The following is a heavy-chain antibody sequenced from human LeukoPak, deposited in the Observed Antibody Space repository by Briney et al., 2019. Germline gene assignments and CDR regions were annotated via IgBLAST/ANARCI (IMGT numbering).Heavy chain of an antibody. CDR2: ISAYNGNT. CDR1: GYTFTSYG. Sequence: ASVKVSCKASGYTFTSYGISWVRQAPGQGLEWMGWISAYNGNTNYAQKLQGRVTMTTDTSTSTAYMELRSLRSDDTAVYYCARSYYGDYVIYYFDYWGQGTLVTVSS. J-gene: IGHJ4*02. D-gene: IGHD4-17*01. V-gene: IGHV1-18*01. CDR3: ARSYYGDYVIYYFDY.